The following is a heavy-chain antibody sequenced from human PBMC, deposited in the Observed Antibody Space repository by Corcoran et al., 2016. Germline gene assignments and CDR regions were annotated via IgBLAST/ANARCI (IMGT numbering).Heavy chain of an antibody. Sequence: QVQLVQSGAEVKKPGASVKVSCKASGYTFTSYYMHWVRQAPGQGLEWMGIINPSGGSTSYAQKFQGRVTMTRDTSTSTVYMELGSLGSEDTAVDYWARDGGDYGGHWYFDLWGRGTLVTVSS. CDR3: ARDGGDYGGHWYFDL. V-gene: IGHV1-46*01. D-gene: IGHD4-17*01. CDR2: INPSGGST. CDR1: GYTFTSYY. J-gene: IGHJ2*01.